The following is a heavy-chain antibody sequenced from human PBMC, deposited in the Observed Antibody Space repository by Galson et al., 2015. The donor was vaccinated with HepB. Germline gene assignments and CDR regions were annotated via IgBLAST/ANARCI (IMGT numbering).Heavy chain of an antibody. CDR2: FDPEDGET. V-gene: IGHV1-24*01. CDR3: ATDGYCSGGSCLPFDY. J-gene: IGHJ4*02. CDR1: GYTFTSYY. D-gene: IGHD2-15*01. Sequence: SVKVSCKASGYTFTSYYMHWVRQAPGKGLEWMGGFDPEDGETIYAQKFQGRVTMTEDTSTDTAYMELSSLRSEDTAAYYCATDGYCSGGSCLPFDYWGQGTLVTVSS.